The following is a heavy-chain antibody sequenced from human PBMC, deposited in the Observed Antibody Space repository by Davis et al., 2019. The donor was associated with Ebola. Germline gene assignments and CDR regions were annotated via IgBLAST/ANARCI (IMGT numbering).Heavy chain of an antibody. V-gene: IGHV1-69*06. CDR2: IIPIFGTA. J-gene: IGHJ6*02. CDR1: GGTFSSYA. CDR3: ARAPISARYYYYGMDV. D-gene: IGHD2/OR15-2a*01. Sequence: SVKVSCKASGGTFSSYAISWVRQAPGQGLEWMGGIIPIFGTANYAQKFQGRVTITADKSTSTAYMELSSLRSEDTAVYYCARAPISARYYYYGMDVWGQGTTVTVSS.